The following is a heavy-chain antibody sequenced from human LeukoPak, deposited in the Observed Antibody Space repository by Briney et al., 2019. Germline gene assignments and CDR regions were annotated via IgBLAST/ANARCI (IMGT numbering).Heavy chain of an antibody. D-gene: IGHD3-3*01. CDR3: AKDGRSSYDFWSGRMGRFDY. CDR2: ISYDGSNK. V-gene: IGHV3-30-3*01. Sequence: PGGSLRLSCAASGFTFSSYAMHWVRQAPGKGLEWVAVISYDGSNKYYADSVKGRFTISRDNSKNTLYLQMNSLRAEDTAVYYCAKDGRSSYDFWSGRMGRFDYWGQGTLVTVSS. CDR1: GFTFSSYA. J-gene: IGHJ4*02.